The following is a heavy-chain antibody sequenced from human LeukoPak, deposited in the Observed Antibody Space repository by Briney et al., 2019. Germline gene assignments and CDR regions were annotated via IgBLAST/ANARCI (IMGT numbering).Heavy chain of an antibody. D-gene: IGHD4-11*01. Sequence: GGSLRLSCAASEFTFRSYWMSWVRQAPGKGLEWLANIKQDGSEEYYVDSVKGRFTISRDNAKNSLFLQMSGLRAEDTAVYYCATQAYSNFDYWGQGTLVIVSS. CDR1: EFTFRSYW. CDR3: ATQAYSNFDY. J-gene: IGHJ4*02. CDR2: IKQDGSEE. V-gene: IGHV3-7*01.